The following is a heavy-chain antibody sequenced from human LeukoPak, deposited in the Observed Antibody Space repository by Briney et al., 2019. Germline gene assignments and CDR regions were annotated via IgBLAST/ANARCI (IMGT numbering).Heavy chain of an antibody. CDR3: ATASLMVRGVIMFFDY. Sequence: GASVKVSCKVPGYTLTELSMHWVRQAPGKGLEWMGGFDPEDGETIYAQKFQGRVTMTEDTSTDTAYMELSSLRSEDTAVYYRATASLMVRGVIMFFDYWGQGTLVTVSS. D-gene: IGHD3-10*01. V-gene: IGHV1-24*01. CDR2: FDPEDGET. CDR1: GYTLTELS. J-gene: IGHJ4*02.